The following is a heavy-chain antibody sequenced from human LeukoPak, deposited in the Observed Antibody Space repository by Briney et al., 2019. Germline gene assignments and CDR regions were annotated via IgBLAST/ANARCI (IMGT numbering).Heavy chain of an antibody. CDR1: AFTFSSYS. Sequence: PGGSLRLSCAASAFTFSSYSMNWVRQAPGKGLEWVSSISSRGNYIYYADSVKGRFTISRDNAQNSLYLQMNSLRVEDTAVYYCARETQEDAFDIWGQGKMVTVSS. J-gene: IGHJ3*02. CDR3: ARETQEDAFDI. V-gene: IGHV3-21*01. CDR2: ISSRGNYI.